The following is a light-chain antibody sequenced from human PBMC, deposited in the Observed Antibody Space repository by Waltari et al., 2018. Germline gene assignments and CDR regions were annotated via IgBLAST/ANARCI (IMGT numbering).Light chain of an antibody. CDR2: GAS. CDR1: QRVSRS. CDR3: QHYVRLPAT. V-gene: IGKV3-20*01. J-gene: IGKJ1*01. Sequence: IVLTHSPGTPPLSPGERAPPACRASQRVSRSLACYQQTPGQAPKLLVYGASTRATGIPDRFTGSGSGTDFSLTISSLEPEDFAIYFCQHYVRLPATFGQGTKVEIK.